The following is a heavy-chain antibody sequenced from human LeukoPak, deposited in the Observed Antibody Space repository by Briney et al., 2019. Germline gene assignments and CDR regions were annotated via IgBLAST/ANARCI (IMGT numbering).Heavy chain of an antibody. J-gene: IGHJ5*02. CDR3: ARAGGYCSSTSCQNWFDP. D-gene: IGHD2-2*01. CDR2: IYTSGST. V-gene: IGHV4-61*02. Sequence: SQTLSLTCTVSGGSTSSGSYYWSWIRQPAGKGLEWIGRIYTSGSTNYNPSLKSRVTISVDTSKNQFSLKLSSVTAADTAVYYCARAGGYCSSTSCQNWFDPWGQGTLVTVSS. CDR1: GGSTSSGSYY.